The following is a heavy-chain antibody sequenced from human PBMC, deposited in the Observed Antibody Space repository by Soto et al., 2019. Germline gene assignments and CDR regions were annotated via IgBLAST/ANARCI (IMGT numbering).Heavy chain of an antibody. CDR3: ARDDWNYGIDAFDI. CDR2: IIPIFGTA. J-gene: IGHJ3*02. CDR1: GGTFSSYA. Sequence: QVQLVQSGAEVKKPGSSVKVSCKASGGTFSSYAISWVRQAPGQGLEWMGGIIPIFGTANYAQKFQGRVTITADKSTSTAYMGLSSLRSEDTAVYYCARDDWNYGIDAFDIWGQGTMVTVSS. D-gene: IGHD1-7*01. V-gene: IGHV1-69*06.